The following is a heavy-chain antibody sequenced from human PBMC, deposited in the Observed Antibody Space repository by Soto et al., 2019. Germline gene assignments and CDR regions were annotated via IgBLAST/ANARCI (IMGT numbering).Heavy chain of an antibody. CDR1: GYTFTGYY. D-gene: IGHD2-2*01. Sequence: ASVKVSCKASGYTFTGYYMPWVRQAPGQGLEWMGWINPNSGGTNYAQNFQGWVTMTRDTSISAAYLELSRLRSDDTAVYYFARTHCSSTRCYVGRWEYWGQGILVTV. J-gene: IGHJ4*02. V-gene: IGHV1-2*04. CDR2: INPNSGGT. CDR3: ARTHCSSTRCYVGRWEY.